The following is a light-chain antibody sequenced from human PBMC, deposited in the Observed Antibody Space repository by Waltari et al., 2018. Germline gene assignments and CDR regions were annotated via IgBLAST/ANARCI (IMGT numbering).Light chain of an antibody. CDR2: DVS. Sequence: QSALTQPASVSGSPGQSIPISCTGATSDVAGNNYASWYQHHPGKAPKLMIYDVSNRPSGISYRFSGSKSGNTASLTISGLQAEDEADYYCSLYTSSSTLYVFGTGTKVTVL. J-gene: IGLJ1*01. CDR3: SLYTSSSTLYV. V-gene: IGLV2-14*03. CDR1: TSDVAGNNY.